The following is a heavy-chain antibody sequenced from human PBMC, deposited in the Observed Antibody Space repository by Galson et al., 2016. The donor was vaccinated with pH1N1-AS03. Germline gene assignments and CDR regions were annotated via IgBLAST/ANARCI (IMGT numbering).Heavy chain of an antibody. J-gene: IGHJ4*02. V-gene: IGHV3-15*01. D-gene: IGHD4-17*01. CDR2: IKSKTDGGTT. CDR3: TKEGYGDYFDY. CDR1: GFTFRYAW. Sequence: SLRLSCAASGFTFRYAWMSWVRQAPGKGLEWVGRIKSKTDGGTTDFAAPVEGRFTISRDDSKNMLYLQMNSLKTEDSAMYYCTKEGYGDYFDYWGQGTLVTVSS.